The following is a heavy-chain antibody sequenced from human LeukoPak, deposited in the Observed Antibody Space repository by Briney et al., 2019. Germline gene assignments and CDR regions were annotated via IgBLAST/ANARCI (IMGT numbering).Heavy chain of an antibody. D-gene: IGHD3-9*01. CDR3: AKDRERYDILTGYSA. J-gene: IGHJ5*02. Sequence: GGSLRLSCAASGFTFSSYAMSWVRQAPGKGLEWVSAISGSGGSTYYADSVKGRFTISRDNSKNTLYLQMNSLRAEDTAVYYCAKDRERYDILTGYSAWGQGILVTVSS. CDR1: GFTFSSYA. CDR2: ISGSGGST. V-gene: IGHV3-23*01.